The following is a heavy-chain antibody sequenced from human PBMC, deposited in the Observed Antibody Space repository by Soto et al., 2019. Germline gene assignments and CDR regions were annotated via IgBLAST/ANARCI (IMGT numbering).Heavy chain of an antibody. CDR2: IYYSGST. CDR3: ARGSGSYWGGGYYYGMDV. J-gene: IGHJ6*02. CDR1: GGSISSYY. V-gene: IGHV4-59*01. Sequence: SETLSLTCTVSGGSISSYYWSWIRQPPGKGLEWIGYIYYSGSTNYNPSLKSRVTISVDTSKNQFSLKLSSVTAADTAVYYCARGSGSYWGGGYYYGMDVWGQGTTVTVSS. D-gene: IGHD1-26*01.